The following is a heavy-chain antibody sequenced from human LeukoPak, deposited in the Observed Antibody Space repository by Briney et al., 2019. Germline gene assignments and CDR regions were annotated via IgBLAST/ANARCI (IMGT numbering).Heavy chain of an antibody. D-gene: IGHD1-1*01. CDR2: INPNSGRT. CDR3: ARQYNWNGHDAFDI. CDR1: GYTFTSYY. V-gene: IGHV1-2*02. J-gene: IGHJ3*02. Sequence: GASVKVSCKASGYTFTSYYMHWIRQAPGQGLERMGWINPNSGRTNYAQKFQGRVTMTRDTSISTAYMELSRLRSDDTAVYYCARQYNWNGHDAFDIWGQGTMVTVSS.